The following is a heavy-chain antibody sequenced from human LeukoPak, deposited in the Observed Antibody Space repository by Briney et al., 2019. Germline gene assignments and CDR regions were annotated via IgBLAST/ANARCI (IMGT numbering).Heavy chain of an antibody. CDR3: ARYTANWGSSDAFDI. V-gene: IGHV3-21*01. D-gene: IGHD7-27*01. CDR1: GFSFSSYW. J-gene: IGHJ3*02. Sequence: GGSLRLSCAASGFSFSSYWMNWVRQAPGKGLEWVSSISSSSSYIYYADSVKGRFTISRDNAKNSLYLQMNSLRAEDTAVYYCARYTANWGSSDAFDIWGQGTMVTVSS. CDR2: ISSSSSYI.